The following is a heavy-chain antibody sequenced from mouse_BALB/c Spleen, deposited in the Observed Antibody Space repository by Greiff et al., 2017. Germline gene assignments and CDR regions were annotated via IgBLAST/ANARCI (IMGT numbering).Heavy chain of an antibody. V-gene: IGHV1-69*02. CDR1: GYTFTSYW. Sequence: QVQLQQPGAELVKPGASVKLSCKASGYTFTSYWMHWVKQRPGQGLEWIGEIDPSDSYTNYNQKFKGKATLTVDKSSSTAYMQLSSLTSEDSAVYYCARRGYGGGLYAMDYWGQGTSVTVSS. CDR2: IDPSDSYT. CDR3: ARRGYGGGLYAMDY. D-gene: IGHD2-2*01. J-gene: IGHJ4*01.